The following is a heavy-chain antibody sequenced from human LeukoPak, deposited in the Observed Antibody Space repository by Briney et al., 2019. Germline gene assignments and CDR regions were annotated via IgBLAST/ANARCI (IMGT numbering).Heavy chain of an antibody. J-gene: IGHJ4*02. V-gene: IGHV3-23*01. CDR1: GFTFSSYA. CDR2: ISGSGGST. CDR3: AKVSMIVVVPYYYFDY. Sequence: GGSLRLSCAASGFTFSSYAMSWVRQAPGKGLEWVSAISGSGGSTYYADSVKGWFTISRDNSKNTLYLQMNSLRAEDTAVYYCAKVSMIVVVPYYYFDYWGQGTLVTVSS. D-gene: IGHD3-22*01.